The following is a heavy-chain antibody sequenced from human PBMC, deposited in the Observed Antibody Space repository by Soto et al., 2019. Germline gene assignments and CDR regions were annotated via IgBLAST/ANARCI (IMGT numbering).Heavy chain of an antibody. V-gene: IGHV4-31*03. D-gene: IGHD3-22*01. Sequence: SETLSLTCTVSGGSISSGGYYWSWIRQHPGKGLEWIGYIYYSGSTYYNPSLKSRVTISVDTSKNQFSLKLSSVTAADTAVYYCARIDDSSGYHIRLDPWGQGTLVTGSS. J-gene: IGHJ5*02. CDR2: IYYSGST. CDR1: GGSISSGGYY. CDR3: ARIDDSSGYHIRLDP.